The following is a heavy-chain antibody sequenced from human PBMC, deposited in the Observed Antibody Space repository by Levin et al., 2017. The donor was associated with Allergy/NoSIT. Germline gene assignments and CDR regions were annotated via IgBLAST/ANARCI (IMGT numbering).Heavy chain of an antibody. Sequence: ASVKVSCKASGYTFTSYAMHWVRQAPGQRLEWMGWINAGNGNTKYSQKFQGRVTITRDTSASTAYMELSSLRSEDTAVYYCARYGRYGDYRNYWGQGTLVTVSS. D-gene: IGHD4-17*01. J-gene: IGHJ4*02. CDR1: GYTFTSYA. V-gene: IGHV1-3*01. CDR2: INAGNGNT. CDR3: ARYGRYGDYRNY.